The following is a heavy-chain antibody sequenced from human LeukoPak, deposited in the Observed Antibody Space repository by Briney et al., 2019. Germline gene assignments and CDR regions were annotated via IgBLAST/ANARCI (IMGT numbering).Heavy chain of an antibody. CDR3: AKRGGSYWFDP. Sequence: GRSLRLSCAASGFTFSSYGMHWVRQAPGKGLEWVAVISYDGSNKYYADSVKGRFTISRDNSKNTLYLQMNSLRAEDTAVYYCAKRGGSYWFDPWGQGTLVTVSS. CDR1: GFTFSSYG. CDR2: ISYDGSNK. J-gene: IGHJ5*02. V-gene: IGHV3-30*18. D-gene: IGHD1-26*01.